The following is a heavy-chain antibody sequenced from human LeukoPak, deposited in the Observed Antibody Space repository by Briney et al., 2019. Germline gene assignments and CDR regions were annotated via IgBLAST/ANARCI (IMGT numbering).Heavy chain of an antibody. CDR3: ARAKWDYGGNVAFDI. J-gene: IGHJ3*02. CDR1: RLTFSSYS. V-gene: IGHV3-48*01. Sequence: GGSLRLSCAASRLTFSSYSMNWVRQAPGKGLEWISYISSGSSTIYYADSVKGRFTISRDNAKNSLYLQMNSLRAEDTAVYYCARAKWDYGGNVAFDIWGQGTMVTVSS. CDR2: ISSGSSTI. D-gene: IGHD4-23*01.